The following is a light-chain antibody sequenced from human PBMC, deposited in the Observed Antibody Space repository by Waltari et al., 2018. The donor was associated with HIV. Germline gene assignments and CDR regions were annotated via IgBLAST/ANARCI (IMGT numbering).Light chain of an antibody. CDR1: QNFNIH. CDR3: QQSYSTRRST. V-gene: IGKV1-39*01. J-gene: IGKJ5*01. CDR2: AAS. Sequence: DIQMTQSPASLYASVGVRVNISCRASQNFNIHLNWYQHKSGKDPKLLIYAASSLQSGVPSRCSGSGSGTNFTLTINTLQPEDFAIYYCQQSYSTRRSTFGQGTRLDIK.